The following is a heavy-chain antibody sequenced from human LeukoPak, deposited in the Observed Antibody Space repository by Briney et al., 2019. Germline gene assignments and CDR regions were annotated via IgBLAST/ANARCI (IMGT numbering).Heavy chain of an antibody. Sequence: GGSLRLSCAASGFTFSSYGMHWVRQAPGKGLEWVAFIRYDGTNKYYADSVKGRFTISRGNYKNTLYLKMNNLRAEDTAVYYCARDRDNYDFWSGLTSYYFDYWGQGTLVTVSS. CDR3: ARDRDNYDFWSGLTSYYFDY. V-gene: IGHV3-30*02. J-gene: IGHJ4*02. CDR1: GFTFSSYG. D-gene: IGHD3-3*01. CDR2: IRYDGTNK.